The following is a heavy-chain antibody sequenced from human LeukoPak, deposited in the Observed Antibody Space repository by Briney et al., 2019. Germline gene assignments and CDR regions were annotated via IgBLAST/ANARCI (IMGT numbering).Heavy chain of an antibody. J-gene: IGHJ4*02. CDR2: INHSGST. CDR1: GGSFSGYY. D-gene: IGHD2-2*01. V-gene: IGHV4-34*01. Sequence: PSETLSLTCAVYGGSFSGYYWSWIRQPPGKGLEWIGEINHSGSTNYNPSLKSRVTISVDTSKNQFSLKLSSVTAADTAVYYCARSRNVVPAASFDYWGQGTLVTVSS. CDR3: ARSRNVVPAASFDY.